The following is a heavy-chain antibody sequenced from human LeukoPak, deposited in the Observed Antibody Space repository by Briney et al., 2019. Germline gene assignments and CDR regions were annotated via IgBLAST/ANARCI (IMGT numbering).Heavy chain of an antibody. CDR3: ARVGYYYDSSGYFFWRGIDY. CDR2: ISSSSSTI. Sequence: GGSLRLSCAASGFTFSSYGMHWVRQAPGKGLEWVSYISSSSSTIYYADSVKGRFTISRDNAKNSLYLQMNSLRAEDTAVYYCARVGYYYDSSGYFFWRGIDYWGQGILVTVSS. J-gene: IGHJ4*02. D-gene: IGHD3-22*01. V-gene: IGHV3-48*01. CDR1: GFTFSSYG.